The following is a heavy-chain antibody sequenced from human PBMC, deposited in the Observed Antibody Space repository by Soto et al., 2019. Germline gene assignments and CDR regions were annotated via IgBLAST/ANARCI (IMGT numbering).Heavy chain of an antibody. CDR2: ISSSSSYI. Sequence: GGSLSLSCAASGFTFSTYSMNWVRQAPGKGLEWVSSISSSSSYIYYADSVKGRFTISRDNAKNSLFLQMNSLRAEDTAVYYWARVRYSGYVLDPWGQGTLVTVSS. CDR3: ARVRYSGYVLDP. D-gene: IGHD5-12*01. CDR1: GFTFSTYS. J-gene: IGHJ5*02. V-gene: IGHV3-21*01.